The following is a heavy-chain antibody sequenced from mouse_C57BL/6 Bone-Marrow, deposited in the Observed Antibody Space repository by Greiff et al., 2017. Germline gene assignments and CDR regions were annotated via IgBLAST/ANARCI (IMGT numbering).Heavy chain of an antibody. J-gene: IGHJ2*01. CDR3: LRGGNYGY. D-gene: IGHD2-1*01. CDR1: GYSFTGYY. CDR2: INPSTGGT. Sequence: EVQLQQSGPELVKPGASVKISCKASGYSFTGYYMNWVKQSPEKSLEWIGEINPSTGGTTYNQKFKAKATLTVDKSSSTAYMQLKSLTSEDSAVYYCLRGGNYGYWGQGTTLTVSS. V-gene: IGHV1-42*01.